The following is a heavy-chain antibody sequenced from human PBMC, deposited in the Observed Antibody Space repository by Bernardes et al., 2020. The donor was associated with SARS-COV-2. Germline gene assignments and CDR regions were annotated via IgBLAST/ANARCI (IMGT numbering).Heavy chain of an antibody. V-gene: IGHV3-53*01. CDR2: IFKGGMT. D-gene: IGHD3-16*02. Sequence: GGSLRLSCEASGFTITSKYMSWVRQSPGKGLEWVSVIFKGGMTFHADSVKGRATISRDIPKNTVYLQLNSLRLEDTAVYYCARVPRYPHNYFDYWGQGTLVTVSS. J-gene: IGHJ4*02. CDR3: ARVPRYPHNYFDY. CDR1: GFTITSKY.